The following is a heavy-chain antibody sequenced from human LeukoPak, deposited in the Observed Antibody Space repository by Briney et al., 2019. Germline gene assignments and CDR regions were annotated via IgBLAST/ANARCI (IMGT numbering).Heavy chain of an antibody. Sequence: PSETLSLTCTVSGGSISSYYWSWIRQPAGKGLEWIGRIYTSGSTNYNPSLKSRVTMSVDTSKNQFSPKLSSVTAADTAVYYCARDRENWNYGGFDPWGQGTLVTVSS. CDR1: GGSISSYY. V-gene: IGHV4-4*07. CDR2: IYTSGST. CDR3: ARDRENWNYGGFDP. D-gene: IGHD1-7*01. J-gene: IGHJ5*02.